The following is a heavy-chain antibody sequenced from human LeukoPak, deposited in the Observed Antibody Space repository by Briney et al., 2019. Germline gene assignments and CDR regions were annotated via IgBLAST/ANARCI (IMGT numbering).Heavy chain of an antibody. CDR2: IYTSGST. CDR3: AREAGLRFLEWPIGWFDP. CDR1: GGSISSGSYY. D-gene: IGHD3-3*01. V-gene: IGHV4-61*02. Sequence: PSETLSLTCTVSGGSISSGSYYWSWIRQPAGKGLEWIGRIYTSGSTNYNPSLKSRVTISVDTSKNQFSLKLSSVTAADTAVYYCAREAGLRFLEWPIGWFDPWGQGTLVTVSS. J-gene: IGHJ5*02.